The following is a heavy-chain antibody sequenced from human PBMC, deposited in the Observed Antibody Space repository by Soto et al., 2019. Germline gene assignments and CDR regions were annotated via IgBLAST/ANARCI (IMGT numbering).Heavy chain of an antibody. J-gene: IGHJ4*02. CDR1: GYTFTSYG. Sequence: ASVKVSCKASGYTFTSYGISWVRQAPGQGLEWMGWISAYNGNTNYAQKLQGRVTMTTDTSTSTAYMELRSLRSDDTAVYYCARSITIFGVVHYYFDYWGQGTLVTVSS. D-gene: IGHD3-3*01. CDR3: ARSITIFGVVHYYFDY. V-gene: IGHV1-18*01. CDR2: ISAYNGNT.